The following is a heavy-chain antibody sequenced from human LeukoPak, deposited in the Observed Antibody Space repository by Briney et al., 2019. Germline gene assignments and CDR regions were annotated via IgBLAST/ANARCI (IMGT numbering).Heavy chain of an antibody. CDR2: ISSDGGST. CDR1: GFTFSTYD. CDR3: ATWVFLGESGYYDY. Sequence: GGSLRLSCAASGFTFSTYDMHWVRQAPGKGLEYVSSISSDGGSTYYAKSVKGRFTISRDISKNTLYLQMGSLRAEDMAVYYCATWVFLGESGYYDYWGQGTLVTVSS. D-gene: IGHD3-10*01. J-gene: IGHJ4*02. V-gene: IGHV3-64*01.